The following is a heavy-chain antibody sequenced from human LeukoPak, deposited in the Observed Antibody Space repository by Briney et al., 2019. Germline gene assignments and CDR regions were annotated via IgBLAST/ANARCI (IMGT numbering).Heavy chain of an antibody. CDR3: ARGRYYYDSSGPRSLWDWFDP. Sequence: PSETLSLTCTVSGGSISSYYWSWIRQPAGKGLEWIGRIYTSGSTNYNPSLKSRVTMSVDTSKNQFSLKLSSVTAADTAVYYRARGRYYYDSSGPRSLWDWFDPWGQGTLVTVSS. J-gene: IGHJ5*02. D-gene: IGHD3-22*01. CDR2: IYTSGST. V-gene: IGHV4-4*07. CDR1: GGSISSYY.